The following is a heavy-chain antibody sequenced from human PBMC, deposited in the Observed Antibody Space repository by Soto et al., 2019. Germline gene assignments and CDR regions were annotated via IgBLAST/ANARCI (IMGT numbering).Heavy chain of an antibody. J-gene: IGHJ4*02. D-gene: IGHD5-12*01. CDR3: ARDLGSCYDPGAY. CDR1: GDTFTIFA. V-gene: IGHV1-69*13. Sequence: SVKVSCKASGDTFTIFAISWVRQAPGQGLEWMGGIIPTIGTTNYAQRFQGRITITGDESTGTAYMELSSLKSEDTAVYYCARDLGSCYDPGAYWGQGTLVTVSS. CDR2: IIPTIGTT.